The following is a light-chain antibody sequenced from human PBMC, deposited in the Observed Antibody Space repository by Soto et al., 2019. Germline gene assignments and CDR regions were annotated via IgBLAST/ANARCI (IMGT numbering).Light chain of an antibody. V-gene: IGLV2-23*01. CDR2: EGN. CDR1: SSDVGNYKF. J-gene: IGLJ3*02. Sequence: QSALTQPASVSGSPGQSITISCTGSSSDVGNYKFVSWYQQQPDKAPKLMIYEGNKRPSGVSDRFSGSQSGNTASLTISGLRTEDEADYYCCSSAGTFTWVFGGGTKLTVL. CDR3: CSSAGTFTWV.